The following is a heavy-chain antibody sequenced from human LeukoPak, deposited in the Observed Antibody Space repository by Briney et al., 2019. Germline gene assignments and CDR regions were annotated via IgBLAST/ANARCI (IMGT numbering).Heavy chain of an antibody. CDR3: ARDVSYGYYYAYYFDY. CDR2: IKQDGSEK. D-gene: IGHD3-22*01. Sequence: GGSLRLSCAASGFTFSSYWMSWVRQAPGKGLEWVDNIKQDGSEKYYVDSVKGRFTISRDNAKNSLYLQMNSLRAEDTAVYYCARDVSYGYYYAYYFDYWGQGTLVTVSS. V-gene: IGHV3-7*01. J-gene: IGHJ4*02. CDR1: GFTFSSYW.